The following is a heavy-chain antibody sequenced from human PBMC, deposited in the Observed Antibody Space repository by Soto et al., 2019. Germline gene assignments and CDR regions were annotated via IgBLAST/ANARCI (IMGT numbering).Heavy chain of an antibody. J-gene: IGHJ4*02. V-gene: IGHV4-4*07. CDR2: MHTSGST. D-gene: IGHD2-2*01. Sequence: PSETLSLTCTVSGGSIRGYYWSWIRQSAGMGLEWIGRMHTSGSTNYNPSLKSRVTFSVDMSKNRISLKLTSVTAADTALYYCVRASMPKAHFDSWGQGTLVTVSS. CDR3: VRASMPKAHFDS. CDR1: GGSIRGYY.